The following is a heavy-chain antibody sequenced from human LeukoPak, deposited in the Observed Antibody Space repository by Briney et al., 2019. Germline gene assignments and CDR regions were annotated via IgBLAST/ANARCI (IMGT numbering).Heavy chain of an antibody. Sequence: PSETLSLTCTVSGGSISSYYWSWIRQPPGKGLEWIGYIYYSGSTNYNPSLKSRVTISVDASKNQFSLKLSSVTAADTAVYYCARTSGSYYILPPDHWGQGTLVTVSS. CDR3: ARTSGSYYILPPDH. CDR2: IYYSGST. D-gene: IGHD1-26*01. J-gene: IGHJ5*02. CDR1: GGSISSYY. V-gene: IGHV4-59*01.